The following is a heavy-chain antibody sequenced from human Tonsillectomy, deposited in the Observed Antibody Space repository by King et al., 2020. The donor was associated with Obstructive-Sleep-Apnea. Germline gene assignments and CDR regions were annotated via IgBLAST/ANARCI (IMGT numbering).Heavy chain of an antibody. J-gene: IGHJ6*02. CDR3: AKDDYYYCGMDV. CDR1: GFSFSNNA. CDR2: ISGSGGSA. Sequence: VQLVESGGGLVQPGGSLRLSCAASGFSFSNNAMSWVRQAPGKGLEWVSAISGSGGSAHNADSVKGRFTTSRDNSKNTLFLQMTTLRAEDTAVYYCAKDDYYYCGMDVWGPGTTVTVSS. V-gene: IGHV3-23*04.